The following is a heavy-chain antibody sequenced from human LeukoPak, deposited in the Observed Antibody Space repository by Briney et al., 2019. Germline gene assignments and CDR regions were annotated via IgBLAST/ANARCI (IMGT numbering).Heavy chain of an antibody. J-gene: IGHJ4*02. D-gene: IGHD5-18*01. CDR3: ARAGYTYAYGY. Sequence: SETLSLTCTVSGGSISSYYWSWIRQPPGKGLEWIGYIYYSASTNYNPSLKSRVTISVDTSKNQFSLKLSSVTAADTGAYYCARAGYTYAYGYWGQGTLVTVSS. V-gene: IGHV4-59*12. CDR1: GGSISSYY. CDR2: IYYSAST.